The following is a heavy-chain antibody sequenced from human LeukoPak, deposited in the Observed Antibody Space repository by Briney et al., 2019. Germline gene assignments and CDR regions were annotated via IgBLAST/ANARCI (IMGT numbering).Heavy chain of an antibody. D-gene: IGHD3-16*01. CDR3: ATYFAGAETFDI. J-gene: IGHJ3*02. V-gene: IGHV5-51*01. CDR2: IFPGDSDT. Sequence: GESLKISCKGSGYSFTSYWIGWVRQKPGKGLEWMGLIFPGDSDTKYSPSFQGQVTISADKSISSAYLQWSSLKASDTAMYYCATYFAGAETFDIWGQGTMVTVSS. CDR1: GYSFTSYW.